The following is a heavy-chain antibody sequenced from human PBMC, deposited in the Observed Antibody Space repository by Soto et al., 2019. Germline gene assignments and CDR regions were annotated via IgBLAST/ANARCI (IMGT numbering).Heavy chain of an antibody. Sequence: PSETLSLTCAVSGGSITSGNSYSWSWIRQPPGKGLEWIGSISHTGSTSYNPSLKSRLTMSVDKSKNHFSLRLSSVTAADMAVYYCARAVAPYFGTWFDPWGQGILVTVSS. CDR3: ARAVAPYFGTWFDP. D-gene: IGHD3-10*01. J-gene: IGHJ5*02. CDR1: GGSITSGNSYS. V-gene: IGHV4-30-2*01. CDR2: ISHTGST.